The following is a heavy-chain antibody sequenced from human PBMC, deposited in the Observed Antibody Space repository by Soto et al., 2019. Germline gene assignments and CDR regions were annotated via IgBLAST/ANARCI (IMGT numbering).Heavy chain of an antibody. CDR1: GFTFSSYS. D-gene: IGHD2-2*01. CDR2: ISSSSSYI. J-gene: IGHJ6*02. Sequence: PGGSLRLSCAASGFTFSSYSMNWVRQAPGKGLEWVSSISSSSSYIYYADSVKGRFTISRDNAKNSLYLQMNSLRAEDTAVYYCARDQLVVTADYWNGMDVWGQGTTVTVSS. V-gene: IGHV3-21*01. CDR3: ARDQLVVTADYWNGMDV.